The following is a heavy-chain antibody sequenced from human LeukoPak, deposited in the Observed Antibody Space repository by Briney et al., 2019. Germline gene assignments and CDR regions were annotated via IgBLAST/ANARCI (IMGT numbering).Heavy chain of an antibody. CDR2: ISSSSSYI. V-gene: IGHV3-21*04. CDR3: AGDPTILYRVVVPNDAFDI. CDR1: GFTFSSYA. J-gene: IGHJ3*02. Sequence: GGSLRLSCAASGFTFSSYAMSWVRQAPGKGLEWVSSISSSSSYIYYADSVKGRFTISRDNAKNSLYLQMNSLRAEDTAVYYCAGDPTILYRVVVPNDAFDIWGQGTMVTVSS. D-gene: IGHD2-2*01.